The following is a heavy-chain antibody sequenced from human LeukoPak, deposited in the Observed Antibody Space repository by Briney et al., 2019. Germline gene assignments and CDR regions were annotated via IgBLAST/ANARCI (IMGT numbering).Heavy chain of an antibody. V-gene: IGHV3-7*03. CDR2: IKQDGSEK. J-gene: IGHJ4*02. D-gene: IGHD6-13*01. CDR1: GFTFTTYR. CDR3: ARDLMGIAYRGAFYY. Sequence: PGGSLRLSCAASGFTFTTYRMSWVRQAPGKGLEWVANIKQDGSEKHYVDSVKGRFTISRDNAKNSLYLQMNSLRAEDTAVYYCARDLMGIAYRGAFYYWGQGTLVTVSS.